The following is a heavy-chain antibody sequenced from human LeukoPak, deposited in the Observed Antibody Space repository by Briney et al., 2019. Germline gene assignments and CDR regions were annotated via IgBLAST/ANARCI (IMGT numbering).Heavy chain of an antibody. CDR2: IYYSGST. D-gene: IGHD6-19*01. V-gene: IGHV4-59*01. Sequence: PSETPSLTCTVSGGSISSYYWSWIRQPPGKGLEWIGYIYYSGSTNYNPSLKSRVTISVDTSKNQFSLKLSSVTAADTAVYYCARVNSGWIQYWGQGTLVTVSS. J-gene: IGHJ4*02. CDR3: ARVNSGWIQY. CDR1: GGSISSYY.